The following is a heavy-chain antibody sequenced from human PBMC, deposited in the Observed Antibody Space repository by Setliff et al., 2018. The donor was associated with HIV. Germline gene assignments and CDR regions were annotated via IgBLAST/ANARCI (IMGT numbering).Heavy chain of an antibody. J-gene: IGHJ4*02. V-gene: IGHV1-69*13. CDR1: GGTFSSHA. Sequence: SVKVSCKASGGTFSSHAITWVRQAPGQGLEWMGGIIPMFRTANYAQKFQGRVTIIADESTNTAYMELSSLRSGDTAVYYCARGYSSGYFDYWGQGTLVTVSS. D-gene: IGHD6-19*01. CDR3: ARGYSSGYFDY. CDR2: IIPMFRTA.